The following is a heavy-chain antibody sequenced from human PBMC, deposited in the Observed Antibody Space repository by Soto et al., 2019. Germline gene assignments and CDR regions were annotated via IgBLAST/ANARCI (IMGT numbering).Heavy chain of an antibody. D-gene: IGHD3-10*01. J-gene: IGHJ5*02. V-gene: IGHV1-2*04. CDR1: GYTFTGYY. Sequence: ASVKVSCKASGYTFTGYYMHWVRQAPGQGLEWMGWINPNSGGTNYAQKFQGWVTMTRDTSISTAYMELSRLRSDDTAVYYCARAKNYYGSGSYYNWFDPWGQGTLVTVSS. CDR3: ARAKNYYGSGSYYNWFDP. CDR2: INPNSGGT.